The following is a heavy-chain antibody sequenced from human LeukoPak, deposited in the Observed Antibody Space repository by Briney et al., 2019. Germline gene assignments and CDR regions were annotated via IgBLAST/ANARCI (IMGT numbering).Heavy chain of an antibody. V-gene: IGHV1-69*13. CDR2: IIPIFGTA. Sequence: GASVKVSCKASGGTFSSYAISWVRQAPGQGLEWMGGIIPIFGTANYAQKFQGRVTITADESTSTAYMELSGLRSEDTAVYYCAIVGYSYGHDYWGQGTLVTVSS. D-gene: IGHD5-18*01. CDR1: GGTFSSYA. J-gene: IGHJ4*02. CDR3: AIVGYSYGHDY.